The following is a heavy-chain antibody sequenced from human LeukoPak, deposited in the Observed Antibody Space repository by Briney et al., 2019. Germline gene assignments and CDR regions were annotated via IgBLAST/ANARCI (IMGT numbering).Heavy chain of an antibody. CDR3: ARGYKLITMVRGRTGSWFDP. D-gene: IGHD3-10*01. CDR2: IYYSGST. CDR1: GGSISSSSYY. V-gene: IGHV4-39*07. J-gene: IGHJ5*02. Sequence: KASETLSLTCTVSGGSISSSSYYWGWIRQPPGKGLEWIGSIYYSGSTYYNPSLKSRVTISVDTSKNQFSLKLSSVTAADTAVYYCARGYKLITMVRGRTGSWFDPWGQGTLVTVSS.